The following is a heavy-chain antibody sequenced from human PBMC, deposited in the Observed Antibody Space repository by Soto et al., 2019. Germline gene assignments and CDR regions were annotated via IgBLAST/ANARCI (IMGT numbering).Heavy chain of an antibody. D-gene: IGHD3-9*01. Sequence: GGSLRLSCAASGFTFSSYGMHWVRQAPGKGLEWVAVISYDGGNKYYADSVKGRFTISRDNSKNTLYLQMNSLRAEDTAVYYCAKSHDILLEGSDYWGQGTLVTVSS. CDR2: ISYDGGNK. CDR3: AKSHDILLEGSDY. V-gene: IGHV3-30*18. J-gene: IGHJ4*02. CDR1: GFTFSSYG.